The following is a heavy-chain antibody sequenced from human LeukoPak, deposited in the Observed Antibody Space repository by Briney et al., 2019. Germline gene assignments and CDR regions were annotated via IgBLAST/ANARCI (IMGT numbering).Heavy chain of an antibody. CDR2: MNPNSGNT. CDR1: GYTFTSYD. Sequence: GAXVKVSCKASGYTFTSYDINWVRQAPGQGLEWMGWMNPNSGNTDYAQKFQGRVTMTRNTSISTAYMELSSLRSEDTAVYYCARGGYCSGGSCLRSRNAFDIWGQGTMVTVSS. V-gene: IGHV1-8*01. J-gene: IGHJ3*02. CDR3: ARGGYCSGGSCLRSRNAFDI. D-gene: IGHD2-15*01.